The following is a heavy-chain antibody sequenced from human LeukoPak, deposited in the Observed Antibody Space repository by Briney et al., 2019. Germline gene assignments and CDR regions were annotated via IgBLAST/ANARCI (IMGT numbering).Heavy chain of an antibody. J-gene: IGHJ5*02. CDR2: IYYSGST. CDR3: AREAAAGSDWFDP. CDR1: GGSISSGGYY. V-gene: IGHV4-61*08. Sequence: SQTLSLTCTVSGGSISSGGYYWSWIRQPPGKGLEWIGYIYYSGSTNYNPSLKSRVTISVDTSKNQFSLKLSSVTAADTAVYYCAREAAAGSDWFDPWGQGTLVTVSS. D-gene: IGHD6-13*01.